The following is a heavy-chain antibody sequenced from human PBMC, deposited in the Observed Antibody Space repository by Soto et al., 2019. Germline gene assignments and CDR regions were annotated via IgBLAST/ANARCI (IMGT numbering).Heavy chain of an antibody. CDR3: ARGHYADYA. Sequence: EVQLVESGGGLVQPGGSLRLSCAASGFTFSTDWMNWVRQAPGKGLEWVATIKKDGSEQYYVDSVKGRFAISRDNAKNSLSLQMNSLRAEDTAVYYCARGHYADYAWGQGTLVTVSS. J-gene: IGHJ5*02. CDR2: IKKDGSEQ. D-gene: IGHD4-17*01. V-gene: IGHV3-7*05. CDR1: GFTFSTDW.